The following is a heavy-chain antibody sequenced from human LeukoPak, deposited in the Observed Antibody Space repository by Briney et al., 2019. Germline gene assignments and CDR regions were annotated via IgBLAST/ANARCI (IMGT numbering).Heavy chain of an antibody. D-gene: IGHD3-10*01. CDR2: IYPGDSDT. CDR3: ARQVTMVRGVIWFDP. V-gene: IGHV5-51*01. CDR1: GYSITSYW. J-gene: IGHJ5*02. Sequence: GESLKISCKGSGYSITSYWIGWVRQMPGKVLEWMGIIYPGDSDTRYSPSFQSQVTISADKYISTAYLQWSSLKASDPAMYYCARQVTMVRGVIWFDPWGQGTLVTVSS.